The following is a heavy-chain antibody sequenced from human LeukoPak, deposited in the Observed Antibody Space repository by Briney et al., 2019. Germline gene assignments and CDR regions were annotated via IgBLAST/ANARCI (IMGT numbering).Heavy chain of an antibody. CDR1: GYSISSGYY. Sequence: PSETLSLTCAVSGYSISSGYYWGWIRQPPGKGLEWTGSIYHSGSTYYNPSLKSRVTISVDTSKNQFSLKLSSVTAADTAVYYCARRVRGVDYFDYWGQGTLVTVSS. J-gene: IGHJ4*02. CDR3: ARRVRGVDYFDY. D-gene: IGHD3-10*01. V-gene: IGHV4-38-2*01. CDR2: IYHSGST.